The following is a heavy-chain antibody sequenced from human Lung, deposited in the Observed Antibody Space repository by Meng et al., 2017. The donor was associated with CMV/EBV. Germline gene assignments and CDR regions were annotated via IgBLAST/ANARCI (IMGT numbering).Heavy chain of an antibody. D-gene: IGHD6-25*01. CDR2: TYYRSKWYS. V-gene: IGHV6-1*01. J-gene: IGHJ4*02. Sequence: DSVSSKSAAWNWIRQSPSRGLEWLGRTYYRSKWYSDYAVSVKTRITISPDTSKNQVSLQLNSVTPEDTALYYCARGTGSIAAASFDTWGQGTLVTVSS. CDR3: ARGTGSIAAASFDT. CDR1: DSVSSKSAA.